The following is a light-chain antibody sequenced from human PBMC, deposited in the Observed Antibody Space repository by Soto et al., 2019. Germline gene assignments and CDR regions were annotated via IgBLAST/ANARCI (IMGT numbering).Light chain of an antibody. Sequence: QSALTRPASVSGSPGQSITISCTGTGSDVGGYNYVSWYQQYPGKVPKLMIYHVSNRPSGVSNRFSGSKSGNTASLTISGLQAEDEADYYCSSYTSANTHVFGTGTKLTVL. CDR1: GSDVGGYNY. V-gene: IGLV2-14*01. CDR2: HVS. CDR3: SSYTSANTHV. J-gene: IGLJ1*01.